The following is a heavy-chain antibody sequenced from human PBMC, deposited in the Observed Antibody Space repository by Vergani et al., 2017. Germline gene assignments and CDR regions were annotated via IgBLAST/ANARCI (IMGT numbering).Heavy chain of an antibody. CDR2: IWYDGSNK. J-gene: IGHJ6*02. D-gene: IGHD3-22*01. Sequence: QVQLVESGGGVVQPGRSLRLSCAASGFTFSSYGMHWVRQAPGKGLEWVAVIWYDGSNKYYADSVKGRFTISRDNSKNTLYLQMNSLRAEDTAVYYCAKYYYDSSGYYGYYYYGMDVWGQGTTVTVSS. V-gene: IGHV3-33*06. CDR3: AKYYYDSSGYYGYYYYGMDV. CDR1: GFTFSSYG.